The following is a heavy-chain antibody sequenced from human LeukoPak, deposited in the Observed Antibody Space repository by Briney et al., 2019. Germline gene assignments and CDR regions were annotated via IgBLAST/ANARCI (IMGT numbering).Heavy chain of an antibody. CDR1: GFTFSSYG. Sequence: GGSLRLSCAASGFTFSSYGMHWVRQAPGKGLEWVAVISYDGSNKYYADSVKGRFTISRENSKNTLYLQMNSLRAEDTAVYYCAKPGGVVPEGSFQHWGQGTLVTVSS. V-gene: IGHV3-30*18. J-gene: IGHJ1*01. CDR2: ISYDGSNK. D-gene: IGHD2-2*01. CDR3: AKPGGVVPEGSFQH.